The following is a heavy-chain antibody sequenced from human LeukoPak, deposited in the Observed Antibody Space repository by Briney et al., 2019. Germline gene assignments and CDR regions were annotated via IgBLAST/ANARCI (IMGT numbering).Heavy chain of an antibody. CDR3: ARVGSVAREGY. D-gene: IGHD3-10*01. CDR2: ISYDGSNK. V-gene: IGHV3-30*03. J-gene: IGHJ4*02. Sequence: GGSLRLSCAASGFTFSSYGMHWVRQAPGKGLEWVAVISYDGSNKYYADSVKGRFTISRDNSKNTLYLQMNSLRAEDTAVYYCARVGSVAREGYWGQGTLVTVSS. CDR1: GFTFSSYG.